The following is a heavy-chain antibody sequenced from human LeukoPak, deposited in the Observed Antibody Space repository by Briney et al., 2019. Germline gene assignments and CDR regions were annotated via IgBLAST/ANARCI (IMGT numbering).Heavy chain of an antibody. CDR2: IFYSGST. D-gene: IGHD6-6*01. CDR3: ARHDAGIAARPFDN. CDR1: GGSISSYY. V-gene: IGHV4-59*08. J-gene: IGHJ4*02. Sequence: ETLSLTCSLSGGSISSYYWSWIRQPPGKGLEWLGFIFYSGSTDYNPSLKSRITISLDTSKNQFSLKLSSVTAADTAVYYCARHDAGIAARPFDNWGQGTLVAVSS.